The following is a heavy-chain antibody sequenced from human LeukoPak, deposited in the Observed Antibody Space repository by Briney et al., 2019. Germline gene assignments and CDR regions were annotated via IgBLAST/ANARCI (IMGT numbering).Heavy chain of an antibody. CDR3: ARTYYDFWSGYGRPPDY. CDR2: IYAGDSDT. V-gene: IGHV5-51*01. CDR1: GYSFTSYW. Sequence: GESLKISCKGSGYSFTSYWIGWVRQMPGKGLEWMGIIYAGDSDTRYSPSFQGQVTISADKSISTAYLQWSSLKASDTAMYYCARTYYDFWSGYGRPPDYWGQGTLVTVSS. J-gene: IGHJ4*02. D-gene: IGHD3-3*01.